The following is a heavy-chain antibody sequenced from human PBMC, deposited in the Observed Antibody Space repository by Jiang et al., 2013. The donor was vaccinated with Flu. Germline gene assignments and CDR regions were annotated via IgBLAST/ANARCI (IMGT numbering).Heavy chain of an antibody. CDR2: IYYSGST. D-gene: IGHD6-13*01. CDR3: ARDRRYSSSWYGGNYFDY. V-gene: IGHV4-59*13. CDR1: GGSISSYY. J-gene: IGHJ4*02. Sequence: ETLSLTCTVSGGSISSYYWSWIRQPPGKGLEWIGYIYYSGSTNYNPSLKSRVTISVDTSKNQFSLKLSSVTAADTAVYYCARDRRYSSSWYGGNYFDYWGQGTLVTVSS.